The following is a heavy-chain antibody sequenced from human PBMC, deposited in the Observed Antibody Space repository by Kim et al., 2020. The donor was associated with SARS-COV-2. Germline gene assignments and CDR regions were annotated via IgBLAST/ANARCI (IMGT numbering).Heavy chain of an antibody. CDR2: IYHSGST. D-gene: IGHD2-2*01. J-gene: IGHJ6*02. CDR1: GGSISSSNW. CDR3: SRGSTSPNYYYGMDV. Sequence: SETLSLTCAVSGGSISSSNWWTWVRQPPGKGLEWIGEIYHSGSTNYNPSLKSRVTISVDKSKNQFSLNLSSVTAADTAVYYCSRGSTSPNYYYGMDVWGQGTTVPVSS. V-gene: IGHV4-4*02.